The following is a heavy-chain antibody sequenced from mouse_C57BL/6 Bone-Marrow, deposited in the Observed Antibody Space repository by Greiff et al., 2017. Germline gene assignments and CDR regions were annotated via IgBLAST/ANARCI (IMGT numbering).Heavy chain of an antibody. CDR1: GYAFSSSW. D-gene: IGHD1-1*01. CDR2: IYPGDGDT. CDR3: ASLYYYGRGDY. Sequence: VQLQQSGPELVKPGASVKISCKASGYAFSSSWMNWVKQRPGKGLEWIGRIYPGDGDTNYNGKFQGKATLTADKSSSTAYMQLSSLTSEDSAVYFCASLYYYGRGDYGGQGTTLTVSS. J-gene: IGHJ2*01. V-gene: IGHV1-82*01.